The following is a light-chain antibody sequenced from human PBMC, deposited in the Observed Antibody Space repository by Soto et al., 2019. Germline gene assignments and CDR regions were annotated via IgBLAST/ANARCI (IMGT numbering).Light chain of an antibody. V-gene: IGKV1-39*01. J-gene: IGKJ2*01. Sequence: DIQMTQSPSSLSASVGDRVSIACRASQSVTRYLNWYRQKPGEAPELLIYFAATLQSGVPSRFSASGSGTDFTLTINNLQPEDFATYFCQQSYSNPYTLGRGTKVDIK. CDR2: FAA. CDR3: QQSYSNPYT. CDR1: QSVTRY.